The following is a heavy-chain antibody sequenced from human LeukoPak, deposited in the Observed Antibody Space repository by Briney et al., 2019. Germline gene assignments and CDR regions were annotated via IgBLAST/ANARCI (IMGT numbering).Heavy chain of an antibody. CDR2: IYYSGST. CDR1: GGSISSSSYY. Sequence: SETLSLTCTVSGGSISSSSYYWGWIRQPPGKGLEWIGSIYYSGSTYDNPSLKSRVTISVDTSKNQFSLKLSSVTAADTAVYYCAIITTVTSRGNYIIDYWGQGTLVTVST. CDR3: AIITTVTSRGNYIIDY. V-gene: IGHV4-39*01. J-gene: IGHJ4*02. D-gene: IGHD4-17*01.